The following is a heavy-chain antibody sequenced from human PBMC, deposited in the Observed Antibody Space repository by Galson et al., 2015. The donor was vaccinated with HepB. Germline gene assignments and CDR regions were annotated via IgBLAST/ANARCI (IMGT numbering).Heavy chain of an antibody. V-gene: IGHV3-11*01. J-gene: IGHJ5*02. CDR1: GFTFSDYY. Sequence: SLRLSCAASGFTFSDYYMSWIRQAPGKGLEWVSYISSSGSTIYYTDSVKGRFTISRDNAKNSLYLQMNSLRAEDTAVYYCARDLGCSSTSCYFNWFDPWGQGTLVTVSS. CDR2: ISSSGSTI. CDR3: ARDLGCSSTSCYFNWFDP. D-gene: IGHD2-2*01.